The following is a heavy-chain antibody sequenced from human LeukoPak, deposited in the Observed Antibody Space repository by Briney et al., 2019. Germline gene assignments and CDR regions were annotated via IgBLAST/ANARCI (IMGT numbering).Heavy chain of an antibody. Sequence: SETLSLTCTVSGGSISSYYRSWIRQPPGKGLEWIGYIYYSGSTNYNPSLKSRVTISVDTSKNQFSLKLSSVTAADTAVYYCAREEALYGMDVWGQGTTVTVSS. V-gene: IGHV4-59*01. CDR2: IYYSGST. CDR1: GGSISSYY. CDR3: AREEALYGMDV. J-gene: IGHJ6*02.